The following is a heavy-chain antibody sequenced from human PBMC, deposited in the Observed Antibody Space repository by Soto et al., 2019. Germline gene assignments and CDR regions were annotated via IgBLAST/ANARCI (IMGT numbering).Heavy chain of an antibody. D-gene: IGHD5-12*01. J-gene: IGHJ4*02. CDR3: ARVRWLQSRYYFDY. CDR1: GGTFSSYA. V-gene: IGHV1-69*13. Sequence: SVKVSCKASGGTFSSYAISWVRQAPGQGLEWMGGIIPIFGTANYAQKFQGRVTITADESTSTAYMELSSLRSEDTAVYYCARVRWLQSRYYFDYWGQGPLVTVSS. CDR2: IIPIFGTA.